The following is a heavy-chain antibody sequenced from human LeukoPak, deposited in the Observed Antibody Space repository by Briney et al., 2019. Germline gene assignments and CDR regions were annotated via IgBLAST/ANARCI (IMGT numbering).Heavy chain of an antibody. CDR1: GFTFSSYT. CDR3: TTRLQHHFDY. J-gene: IGHJ4*02. V-gene: IGHV3-23*01. CDR2: ISDRARNT. Sequence: GGSLRLSCAASGFTFSSYTMNWVRQTPGKGLEWVSTISDRARNTHYADSVNGRFTISRDDFLNMVYLQMDRLTVEDTAVYYCTTRLQHHFDYWGQGTQVTVSS. D-gene: IGHD4-11*01.